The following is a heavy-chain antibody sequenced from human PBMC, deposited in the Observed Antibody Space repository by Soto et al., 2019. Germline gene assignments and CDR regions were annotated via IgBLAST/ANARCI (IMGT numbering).Heavy chain of an antibody. CDR1: GFIFSTYA. Sequence: EVQLLESGGGLVQPGGSLRLSCAASGFIFSTYAMSWVRQAPGKGLEWVSGIDDSGATTYYADSVKGRLTISRDNSKNTLYLNIVSLRAEDTPVYDCVNGQSSTWCQTGGMDVWGHGTTFTVSS. CDR2: IDDSGATT. CDR3: VNGQSSTWCQTGGMDV. J-gene: IGHJ6*02. D-gene: IGHD6-13*01. V-gene: IGHV3-23*01.